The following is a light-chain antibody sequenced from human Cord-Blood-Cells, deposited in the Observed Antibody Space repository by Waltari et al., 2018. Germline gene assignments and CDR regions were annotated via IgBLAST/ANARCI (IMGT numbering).Light chain of an antibody. CDR1: SSDVGSSNL. Sequence: QSALTQPASVSGSPGQSITISCTGTSSDVGSSNLVSWYQKHPVKAPKLMIYEGSKRPSGVSNRCSGSKSGNTASLTISGLQAEDEADYYCCSYAGSSTLVFGGGTKLTVL. V-gene: IGLV2-23*01. CDR2: EGS. J-gene: IGLJ2*01. CDR3: CSYAGSSTLV.